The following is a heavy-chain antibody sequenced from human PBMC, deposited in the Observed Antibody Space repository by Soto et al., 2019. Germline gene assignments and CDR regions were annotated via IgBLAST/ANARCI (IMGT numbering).Heavy chain of an antibody. CDR3: AGEGSGRPLGSAFDI. Sequence: QVQLQESGPGLVKPSQTLSLTCTVSGRSISSGGYYWSWIRQHPGKGLEWLGCIYYTWRTYYNPSRRIRVTISVDTSKNQFILKLSSVTAADTAVYCCAGEGSGRPLGSAFDIWGQGTMVTVSS. J-gene: IGHJ3*02. D-gene: IGHD1-26*01. CDR1: GRSISSGGYY. V-gene: IGHV4-31*03. CDR2: IYYTWRT.